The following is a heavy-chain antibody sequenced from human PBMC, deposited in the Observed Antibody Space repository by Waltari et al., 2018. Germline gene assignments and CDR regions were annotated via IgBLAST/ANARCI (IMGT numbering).Heavy chain of an antibody. Sequence: QVQLQQWGAGLLKPSETLSLTCAVYGGSFSTYYWNWIRQPPGKGLEWIGEINHSRSSTYTPSRNSRVTISVDTSMYQFSLKLTAVTSADTAVYYCARYQLSETFSYYPMSVWGQGTTVTVSS. CDR1: GGSFSTYY. CDR2: INHSRSS. J-gene: IGHJ6*02. D-gene: IGHD2-2*01. CDR3: ARYQLSETFSYYPMSV. V-gene: IGHV4-34*01.